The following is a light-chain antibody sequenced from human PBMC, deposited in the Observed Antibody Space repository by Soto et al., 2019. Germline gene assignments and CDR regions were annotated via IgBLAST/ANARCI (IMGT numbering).Light chain of an antibody. J-gene: IGKJ4*01. V-gene: IGKV3-20*01. CDR1: QSVYSDF. CDR2: GAS. CDR3: QQYGSSPLT. Sequence: IVLTQSPGTLSLSPGERATLSCRASQSVYSDFLAWYQQKPGQAPRLLIYGASSRATGIPDRFSGSGSGTDFTLTISRLEPEDFAVYYCQQYGSSPLTFCGGTKVEIK.